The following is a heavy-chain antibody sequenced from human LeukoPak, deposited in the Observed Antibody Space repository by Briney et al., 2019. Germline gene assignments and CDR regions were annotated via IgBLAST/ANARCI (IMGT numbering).Heavy chain of an antibody. D-gene: IGHD3-3*01. Sequence: ASVKVSCKASGYTFTGYYMHWVRQAPGQGLEWMGWINPNSGGTNYAQKFQGRVTMTRDTSISTAYMELSRLRSDDTAVYYCARTYHDFWSGQTTSHTIDYWGQGTLVTVSS. CDR1: GYTFTGYY. CDR2: INPNSGGT. J-gene: IGHJ4*02. V-gene: IGHV1-2*02. CDR3: ARTYHDFWSGQTTSHTIDY.